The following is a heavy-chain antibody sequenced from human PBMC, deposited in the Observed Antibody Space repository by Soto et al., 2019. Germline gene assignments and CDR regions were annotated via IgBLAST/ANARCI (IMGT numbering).Heavy chain of an antibody. J-gene: IGHJ5*02. Sequence: SVKVSCRTSGYTFSNYGITWVRQAPGKGLEWMGGFDPEDGETIYAQKFQGRVTMTEDTSTDTAYMELSSLRSEDTAVYYCATETWANNWFDPWGQGTLVTVYS. V-gene: IGHV1-24*01. CDR2: FDPEDGET. CDR1: GYTFSNYG. CDR3: ATETWANNWFDP. D-gene: IGHD3-16*01.